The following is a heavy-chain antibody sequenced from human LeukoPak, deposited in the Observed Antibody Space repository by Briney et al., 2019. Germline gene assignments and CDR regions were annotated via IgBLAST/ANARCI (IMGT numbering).Heavy chain of an antibody. Sequence: PSETLSLTCAVSDYSISSGYYWGWMRQPPGKGLEWSGSIYHSGSTYYNPSLKSRVTISVDTPKNQFSLKLSSVSAADTAVYYCARTLYDILTGNPSDYWGQGTLVTVSS. CDR2: IYHSGST. J-gene: IGHJ4*02. D-gene: IGHD3-9*01. CDR3: ARTLYDILTGNPSDY. V-gene: IGHV4-38-2*01. CDR1: DYSISSGYY.